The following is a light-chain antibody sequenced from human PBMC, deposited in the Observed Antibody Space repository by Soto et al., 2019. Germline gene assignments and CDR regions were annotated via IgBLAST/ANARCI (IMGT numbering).Light chain of an antibody. CDR2: HAS. J-gene: IGKJ3*01. CDR3: QQYNNWPALIT. Sequence: EIVMTQSPATLSVSPGERATLSCRASQRISSNLAWYQQKPGQAPRLLIYHASTRATGIPVRFSGSGSGTEFTLTISSLQSEDFAVYYCQQYNNWPALITFGPGTKVDIK. V-gene: IGKV3-15*01. CDR1: QRISSN.